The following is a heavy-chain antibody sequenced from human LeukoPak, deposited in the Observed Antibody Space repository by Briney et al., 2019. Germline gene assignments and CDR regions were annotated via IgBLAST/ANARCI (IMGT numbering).Heavy chain of an antibody. D-gene: IGHD3-16*01. CDR3: TRHVSFTSITSRRYNWFDP. CDR1: GFTFSGSA. Sequence: PGGSLRLSCAASGFTFSGSAMHWVRQASGKGLEWVGRIRSKANSYATAYAASVKGRFTISRDDSKNTAYLQMNSLKTEDTAVYYCTRHVSFTSITSRRYNWFDPWGQGTLVTVSS. J-gene: IGHJ5*02. CDR2: IRSKANSYAT. V-gene: IGHV3-73*01.